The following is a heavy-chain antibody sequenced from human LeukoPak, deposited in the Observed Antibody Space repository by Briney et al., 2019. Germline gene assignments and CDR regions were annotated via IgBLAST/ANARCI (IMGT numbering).Heavy chain of an antibody. Sequence: GGSLRLSCAASGFTFSSYSMNWVRQAPGKGLEWVSSISSSSSYIYYADSVKGRFTISRDNAKNSLYLQMNSLRAEDTAVYYCARGGKSIVGAPFDYWGQGTLVTVSS. D-gene: IGHD1-26*01. CDR1: GFTFSSYS. CDR2: ISSSSSYI. V-gene: IGHV3-21*01. J-gene: IGHJ4*02. CDR3: ARGGKSIVGAPFDY.